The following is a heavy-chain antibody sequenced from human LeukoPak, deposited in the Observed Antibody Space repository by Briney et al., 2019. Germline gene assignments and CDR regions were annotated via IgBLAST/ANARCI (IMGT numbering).Heavy chain of an antibody. CDR1: GDSVSSNSAA. D-gene: IGHD2-2*02. Sequence: SQTPSLTCAISGDSVSSNSAAWNWIRQSPSRGLEWLGRTCYRSKWYNDYAVSVKSRITINPDTSKNQFSLQLNSVTPEDTAVYYCARVATCSSTSCYTFWFDPWGQGTLVTVSS. V-gene: IGHV6-1*01. J-gene: IGHJ5*02. CDR2: TCYRSKWYN. CDR3: ARVATCSSTSCYTFWFDP.